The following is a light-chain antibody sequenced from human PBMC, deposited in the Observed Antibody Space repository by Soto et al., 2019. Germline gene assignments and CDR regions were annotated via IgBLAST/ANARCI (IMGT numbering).Light chain of an antibody. J-gene: IGKJ1*01. CDR1: QSVSSSY. Sequence: EIVLTQSPGTLSLSPGERATLSCRASQSVSSSYLAWYQQKPGQAPRLLIYGASSRATGIPDRFSGSGSGTDFTLTISRLEPEDSAVYYCQQYDNSPWTFGQGTKVEIK. CDR3: QQYDNSPWT. CDR2: GAS. V-gene: IGKV3-20*01.